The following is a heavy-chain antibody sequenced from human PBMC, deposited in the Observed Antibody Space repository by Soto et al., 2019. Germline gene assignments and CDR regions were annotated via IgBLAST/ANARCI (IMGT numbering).Heavy chain of an antibody. CDR3: ARSGGGYDLGDY. D-gene: IGHD5-12*01. V-gene: IGHV1-2*04. CDR1: GYTFLGYY. Sequence: GASVQVSCQASGYTFLGYYINWVRQAHGQGLEWMGWIDPNSGGAKYSQKFQAWVTMTSDTSISTAYMELSRLKSDDTAVYYCARSGGGYDLGDYWGQGNLVTGSS. CDR2: IDPNSGGA. J-gene: IGHJ4*02.